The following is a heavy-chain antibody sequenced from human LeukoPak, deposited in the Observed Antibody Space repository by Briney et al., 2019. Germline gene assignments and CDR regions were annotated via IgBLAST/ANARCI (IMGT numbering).Heavy chain of an antibody. Sequence: GGSLRLSCAASGFTFSKYWMLWLLHAPGKRLESVSRINTDGTVTTYADSVKGRFTVSRDNADNTMFLQMNSVSDEDTAVYYCATKQWLAPPPDSWGQGTPVTVSS. V-gene: IGHV3-74*01. CDR2: INTDGTVT. CDR3: ATKQWLAPPPDS. D-gene: IGHD6-19*01. J-gene: IGHJ4*02. CDR1: GFTFSKYW.